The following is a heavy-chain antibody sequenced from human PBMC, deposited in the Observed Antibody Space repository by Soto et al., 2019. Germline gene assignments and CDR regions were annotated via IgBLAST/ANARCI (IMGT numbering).Heavy chain of an antibody. J-gene: IGHJ5*02. CDR1: GRPGGSGGYY. V-gene: IGHV4-31*03. Sequence: TSETLSLTCPVSGRPGGSGGYYWTWIRQHPVRGLEWIGYIYHIGSPYYNPPIENRVTISLDTAKNQFSLNLTSVTAADTAIYYCVRDRALDSSGHWFDTWGQGTLVTVSS. CDR2: IYHIGSP. CDR3: VRDRALDSSGHWFDT. D-gene: IGHD3-22*01.